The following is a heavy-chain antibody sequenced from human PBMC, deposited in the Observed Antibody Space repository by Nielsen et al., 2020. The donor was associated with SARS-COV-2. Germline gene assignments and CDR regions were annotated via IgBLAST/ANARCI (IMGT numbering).Heavy chain of an antibody. CDR1: GLIFSNYA. V-gene: IGHV3-23*01. CDR3: AKGRYNSSWYGMDV. CDR2: VSGSGNTT. Sequence: GGSLRLSCAASGLIFSNYAMSWVRQAPGKGLEWVSGVSGSGNTTYYTASVKGRSTISRDNSKNTLYLEMNSLRVEDTAVYYCAKGRYNSSWYGMDVWGQGTTVTVSS. J-gene: IGHJ6*02. D-gene: IGHD6-13*01.